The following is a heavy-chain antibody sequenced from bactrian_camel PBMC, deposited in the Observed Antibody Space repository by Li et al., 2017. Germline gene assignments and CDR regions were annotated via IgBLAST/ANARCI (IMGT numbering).Heavy chain of an antibody. D-gene: IGHD2*01. CDR2: IETSGAT. J-gene: IGHJ4*01. CDR1: GFAVSKFW. V-gene: IGHV3S1*01. Sequence: VQLVASGGGLVQPGGSLRLSCVASGFAVSKFWMYWVRQAPGKSLEWVSIIETSGATQYAPSVKDRFTISRDSAKNMLYLQMNNLTIADTAVYYCATTPSGGGRGPGTQVTV.